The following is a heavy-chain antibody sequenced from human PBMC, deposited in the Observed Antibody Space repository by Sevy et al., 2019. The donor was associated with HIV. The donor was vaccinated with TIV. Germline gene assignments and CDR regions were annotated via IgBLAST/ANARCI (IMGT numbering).Heavy chain of an antibody. V-gene: IGHV3-21*01. CDR2: ISSTSRYI. CDR3: ARDLKVIYNYDSRGSLLFDP. D-gene: IGHD3-22*01. Sequence: GGSLRLSCAASGFTLSSYSMNWVRQAPGKGLEWVASISSTSRYIDYAESVKGRFTISRDNAKNSLHLQMNSLRAEDTALYYCARDLKVIYNYDSRGSLLFDPWGQGTLVTVSS. CDR1: GFTLSSYS. J-gene: IGHJ5*02.